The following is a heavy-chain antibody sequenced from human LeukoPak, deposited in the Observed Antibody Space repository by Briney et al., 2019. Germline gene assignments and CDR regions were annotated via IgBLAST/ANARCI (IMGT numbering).Heavy chain of an antibody. J-gene: IGHJ4*02. CDR2: ISGSGSST. CDR3: AKVKFQYSSSSGAVDY. CDR1: GFTFSSYA. V-gene: IGHV3-23*01. Sequence: GGSLRLSCAASGFTFSSYAMSWVRQAPGKGLEWVSAISGSGSSTYYADSVKGRFTISRDNSKNTLYLQMNSLRAEDTAVYYCAKVKFQYSSSSGAVDYWGQGTLVTVSS. D-gene: IGHD6-6*01.